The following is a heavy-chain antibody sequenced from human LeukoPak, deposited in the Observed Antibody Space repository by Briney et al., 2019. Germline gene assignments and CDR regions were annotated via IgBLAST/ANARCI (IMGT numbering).Heavy chain of an antibody. D-gene: IGHD4-23*01. CDR3: ARDTPGYGGDDFDY. Sequence: PGGSLRLSCAAPGFTFSTYGMHWVRQAPGKGLEWMTFIQAGGDEKYYAESVKGRFTVSRDNSKNTLYLQMNSLRAEDTAVYYCARDTPGYGGDDFDYWGQGALVTVSS. CDR1: GFTFSTYG. CDR2: IQAGGDEK. V-gene: IGHV3-30*02. J-gene: IGHJ4*02.